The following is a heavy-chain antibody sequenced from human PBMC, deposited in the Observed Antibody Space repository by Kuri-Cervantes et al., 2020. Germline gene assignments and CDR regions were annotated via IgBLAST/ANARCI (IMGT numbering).Heavy chain of an antibody. Sequence: AETLSLSCAVYGWSFSDYYCGWIRQSPGKGVEWIGEINHSGSTKYNPSLKSRVTLSVDTSKNQFSLKLGSVTAADTAVYYCATWRYSSSSVLFDYWGQGNLVTVSS. CDR3: ATWRYSSSSVLFDY. V-gene: IGHV4-34*01. D-gene: IGHD6-6*01. CDR2: INHSGST. J-gene: IGHJ4*02. CDR1: GWSFSDYY.